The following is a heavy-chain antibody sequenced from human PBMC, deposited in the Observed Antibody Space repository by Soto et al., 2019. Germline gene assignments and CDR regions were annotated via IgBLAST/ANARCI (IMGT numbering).Heavy chain of an antibody. CDR3: SRVLDVTTLAY. V-gene: IGHV5-51*01. CDR1: GYTFTNYW. J-gene: IGHJ4*02. Sequence: PGQSLKISCKASGYTFTNYWIGWVRQMPGKGLEWMGFIYPGDSDTRYSPSFQGQDTISADRSISAAYLQWHCLKASDTAMYYCSRVLDVTTLAYWGQGTLVTVS. D-gene: IGHD4-17*01. CDR2: IYPGDSDT.